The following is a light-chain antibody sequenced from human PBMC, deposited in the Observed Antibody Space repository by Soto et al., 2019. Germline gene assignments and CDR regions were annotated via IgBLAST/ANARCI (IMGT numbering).Light chain of an antibody. CDR1: QSVFSS. J-gene: IGKJ5*01. Sequence: EIVMTQSPATLSVSPGERVTLSCMASQSVFSSLAWYQQKPGQAPRLLMYGASSRATGIPDRLSGSGSGTDFTLTISRLEPEDFAVYYCQQYGSSPITFGQGTRLEIK. V-gene: IGKV3-20*01. CDR2: GAS. CDR3: QQYGSSPIT.